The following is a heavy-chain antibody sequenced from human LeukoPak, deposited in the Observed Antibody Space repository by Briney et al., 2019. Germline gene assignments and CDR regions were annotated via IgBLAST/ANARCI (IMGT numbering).Heavy chain of an antibody. V-gene: IGHV3-30*03. CDR3: ARRGKQQLVDY. Sequence: GGSLRLSCAASGFTFSSYGMHWVRQAPGKGLEWVAVISYDGSNKYYADSVKGRFTISRDNAKNSLYLQMNSLRAEDTAVYYCARRGKQQLVDYWGQGTLVTVSS. J-gene: IGHJ4*02. CDR2: ISYDGSNK. D-gene: IGHD6-6*01. CDR1: GFTFSSYG.